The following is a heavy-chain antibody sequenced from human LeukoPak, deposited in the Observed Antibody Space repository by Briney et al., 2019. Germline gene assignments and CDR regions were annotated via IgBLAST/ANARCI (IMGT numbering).Heavy chain of an antibody. D-gene: IGHD2-2*02. CDR2: FDPEDGET. J-gene: IGHJ4*02. CDR3: ATVYQLLYELGYFDY. CDR1: GYTLTELS. Sequence: GASVKVSCKVSGYTLTELSMHWVRQAPGKGLEWMGGFDPEDGETIYAQKFQGRVTMTEDTSTDTAYMELSSLRSEDTAVYYCATVYQLLYELGYFDYWGQGTLSPSPQ. V-gene: IGHV1-24*01.